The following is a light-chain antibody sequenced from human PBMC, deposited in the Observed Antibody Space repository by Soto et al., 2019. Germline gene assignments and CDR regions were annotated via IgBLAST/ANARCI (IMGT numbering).Light chain of an antibody. CDR2: DVS. CDR1: SRDVGGYNY. V-gene: IGLV2-11*01. J-gene: IGLJ1*01. Sequence: QSALTQPRSVSWSPGQSVTISCTGTSRDVGGYNYVSWYQQHPGKAPKLMIYDVSRRPSGVPDRFSGSKSVNKASLTISGLHCEYEADYFWCSYAGSYNYVFGNGTKLTVL. CDR3: CSYAGSYNYV.